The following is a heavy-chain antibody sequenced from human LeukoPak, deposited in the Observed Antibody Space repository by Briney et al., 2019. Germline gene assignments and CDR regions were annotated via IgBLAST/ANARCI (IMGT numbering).Heavy chain of an antibody. CDR2: IYYSGGP. V-gene: IGHV4-59*08. CDR1: GGSVSLYY. CDR3: ARGSSDNAYKYAY. D-gene: IGHD5-24*01. J-gene: IGHJ4*02. Sequence: SETLSLTCTVSGGSVSLYYWNWIRQPPGKRLEWIGHIYYSGGPAYNPSLKSRVTMSVDTSKNQLSLRVSSVTAADTAVYYCARGSSDNAYKYAYWGQGTLVTVSS.